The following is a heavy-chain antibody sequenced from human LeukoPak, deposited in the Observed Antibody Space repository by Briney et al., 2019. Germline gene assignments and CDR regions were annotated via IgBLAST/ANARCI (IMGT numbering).Heavy chain of an antibody. V-gene: IGHV1-46*01. J-gene: IGHJ4*02. CDR3: ARAASPDS. Sequence: ASVTVSCKTSGYTFTSYYMHWVRQAPGQGLEWMGIINPSGGRTSYAQKFQGRVTMIRDLSTSTVYVEVSSPRSEDTAVYYGARAASPDSWGQGTLVTVSS. CDR1: GYTFTSYY. CDR2: INPSGGRT.